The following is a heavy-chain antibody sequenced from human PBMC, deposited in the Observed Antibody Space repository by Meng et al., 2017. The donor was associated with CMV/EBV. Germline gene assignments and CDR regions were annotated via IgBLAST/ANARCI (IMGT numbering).Heavy chain of an antibody. CDR1: GGSISSYY. Sequence: SETLSLTCTVSGGSISSYYWSWIRQPPGKGLEWIGYIYYSGSTNYNPSLKSRVTISVDTSKNQFSLKLSSVTAADTAVYYCASLEYSNTDYYYYYGMDVWGQGTTVPSP. V-gene: IGHV4-59*01. D-gene: IGHD4-11*01. J-gene: IGHJ6*02. CDR2: IYYSGST. CDR3: ASLEYSNTDYYYYYGMDV.